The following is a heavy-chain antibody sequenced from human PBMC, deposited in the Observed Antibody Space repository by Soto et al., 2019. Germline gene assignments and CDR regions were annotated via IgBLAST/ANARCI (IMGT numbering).Heavy chain of an antibody. CDR3: ARGDIAVIDLNYDYSAMDV. Sequence: GASVKVSCKASGYTLTDSAIHWLRQAPGQRLEWMGWINAGKDNTEYSPKFQGRLTITRDTSASTAYMELSSLRLEDTAVYYCARGDIAVIDLNYDYSAMDVWGQGTTVTVSS. J-gene: IGHJ6*02. CDR2: INAGKDNT. CDR1: GYTLTDSA. D-gene: IGHD6-19*01. V-gene: IGHV1-3*01.